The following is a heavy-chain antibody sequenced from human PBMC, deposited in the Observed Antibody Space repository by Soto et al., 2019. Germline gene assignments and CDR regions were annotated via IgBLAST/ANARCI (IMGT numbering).Heavy chain of an antibody. CDR2: INGDGITT. CDR3: VRGYSARWFNWFDT. J-gene: IGHJ5*02. V-gene: IGHV3-74*01. D-gene: IGHD1-26*01. Sequence: PGGSLRLSCAASGFPLSSSWVHWVRQTPEKGLVWVSRINGDGITTDYADSVQGRFSISRDNSKNIIYLQMDSLRAEDTAVYYCVRGYSARWFNWFDTWGQGIRVTVSS. CDR1: GFPLSSSW.